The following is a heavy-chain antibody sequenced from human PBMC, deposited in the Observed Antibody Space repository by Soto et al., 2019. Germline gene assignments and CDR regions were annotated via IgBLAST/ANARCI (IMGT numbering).Heavy chain of an antibody. V-gene: IGHV1-58*01. Sequence: QMQLVQSGPEVKKPGTSVKVSCKASGFTFTSSAVQWVRQARGQRLEWIGWIVVGSGNTNYAQKFQERVTITRDMSTSTAYMELSSLRSEDTAVYYCAADRGEDYAYDYWGQGTLVTVSS. CDR2: IVVGSGNT. J-gene: IGHJ4*02. CDR1: GFTFTSSA. CDR3: AADRGEDYAYDY. D-gene: IGHD3-10*01.